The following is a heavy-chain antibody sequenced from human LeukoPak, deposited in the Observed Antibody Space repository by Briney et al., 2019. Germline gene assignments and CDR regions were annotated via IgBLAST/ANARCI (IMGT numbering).Heavy chain of an antibody. CDR3: ARVRLQDHGAPFDY. D-gene: IGHD4-17*01. CDR2: ISSSSSYI. V-gene: IGHV3-21*01. CDR1: GFTFSSYS. J-gene: IGHJ4*02. Sequence: GGSLRLSCAASGFTFSSYSMNWVRQAPGKGLEWVSSISSSSSYIYYADSVKGRFTISRDNAKNSLYLQMNSLRAEDTAVYYCARVRLQDHGAPFDYWGQGTLVTVSS.